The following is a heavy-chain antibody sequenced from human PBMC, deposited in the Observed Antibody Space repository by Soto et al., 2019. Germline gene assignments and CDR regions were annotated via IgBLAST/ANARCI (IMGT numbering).Heavy chain of an antibody. V-gene: IGHV3-23*01. CDR3: ARDQGGQSGNFIFDI. J-gene: IGHJ4*02. D-gene: IGHD1-7*01. Sequence: EVQLLESGGGSVQPGGSLRLSCTASGFTFSNYAISWVRQAPGKGLEWVSGITGSGVTIYYADSVKGRFTISRDNSKNTLYLQMNSLRAEDTAIYFCARDQGGQSGNFIFDIWGQGTLVTVSS. CDR2: ITGSGVTI. CDR1: GFTFSNYA.